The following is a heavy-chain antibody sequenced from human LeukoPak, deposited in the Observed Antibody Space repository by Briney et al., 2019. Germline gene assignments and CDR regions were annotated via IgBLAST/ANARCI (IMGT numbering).Heavy chain of an antibody. CDR3: AADSSSRDY. CDR1: GGSFSGYY. J-gene: IGHJ4*02. CDR2: INHSGST. Sequence: NSSETLSLTCAVYGGSFSGYYWSWIRQPPGKGLEWIGEINHSGSTNYNPSLKSRVTISVDTSKNQFSLKLSPVTAADTAVYYCAADSSSRDYWGQGTLVTVSS. D-gene: IGHD6-6*01. V-gene: IGHV4-34*01.